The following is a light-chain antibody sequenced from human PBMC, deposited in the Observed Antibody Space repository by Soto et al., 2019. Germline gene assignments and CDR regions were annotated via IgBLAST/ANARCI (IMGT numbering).Light chain of an antibody. CDR1: ESITNY. Sequence: IVLTQSAATLSLYPGERGTLSCRASESITNYLAWYQQKPGQAPRLLVYDVSNRATGIPARFSGGGCGPDFTLTISYLEPEDFAVYYCQQRSNWPPLTFCGGTKVDIK. J-gene: IGKJ4*01. CDR2: DVS. V-gene: IGKV3-11*01. CDR3: QQRSNWPPLT.